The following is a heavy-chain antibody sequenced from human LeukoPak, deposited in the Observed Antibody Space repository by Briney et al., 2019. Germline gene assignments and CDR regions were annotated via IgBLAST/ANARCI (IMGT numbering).Heavy chain of an antibody. CDR2: ISYDESKK. CDR1: GFTFSNYG. CDR3: AKGPKEWELPDY. D-gene: IGHD1-26*01. V-gene: IGHV3-30*18. J-gene: IGHJ4*02. Sequence: GGSLRLSCAASGFTFSNYGMHWVRQAPGKGLEWVAVISYDESKKYYADSVKGRFTISRDNSKNTLYLQLDYLRTEDTAVYYCAKGPKEWELPDYWGQGTLVTVSS.